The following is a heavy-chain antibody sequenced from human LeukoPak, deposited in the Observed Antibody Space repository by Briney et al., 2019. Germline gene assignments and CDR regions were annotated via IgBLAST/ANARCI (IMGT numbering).Heavy chain of an antibody. CDR3: ARQATLAGGDCYLDY. CDR1: GGSISSYY. D-gene: IGHD2-21*02. V-gene: IGHV4-4*07. J-gene: IGHJ4*02. CDR2: IDTSGNT. Sequence: SETLSLTCTVSGGSISSYYWSWIRQPAGKGLEWIGRIDTSGNTNYKPSLKSRVTMSVDTSKNQFSLKLSSVTAADTAVYYCARQATLAGGDCYLDYWGQGTLVTVSS.